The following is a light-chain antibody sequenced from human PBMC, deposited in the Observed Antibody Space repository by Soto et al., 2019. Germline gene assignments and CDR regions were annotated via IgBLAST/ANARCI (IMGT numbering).Light chain of an antibody. CDR2: EVS. Sequence: QSVLTQPASVSGSPGQSITISCTGTSSDVGNGQYVSWYQQCPGKAPKLMIYEVSNRPSGVSNRFSASKSGNTASLTISGPQAEDEGDYYCSSYTASSTFVFGTGTKVTVL. V-gene: IGLV2-14*01. CDR1: SSDVGNGQY. J-gene: IGLJ1*01. CDR3: SSYTASSTFV.